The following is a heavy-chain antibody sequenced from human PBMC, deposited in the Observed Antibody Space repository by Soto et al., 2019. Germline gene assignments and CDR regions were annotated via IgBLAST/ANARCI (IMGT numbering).Heavy chain of an antibody. CDR2: IYYSGST. D-gene: IGHD1-1*01. J-gene: IGHJ5*02. V-gene: IGHV4-39*01. CDR1: GGSISSSSYY. CDR3: ARHATNNWNDAMGNWFDP. Sequence: SETLSLTCTVSGGSISSSSYYWGWIRQPPGKGLEWIGSIYYSGSTYYNPSLKSRFTISVDTSKNQFSLKLSSVTAADTAVYYCARHATNNWNDAMGNWFDPWGQGTLVTVSS.